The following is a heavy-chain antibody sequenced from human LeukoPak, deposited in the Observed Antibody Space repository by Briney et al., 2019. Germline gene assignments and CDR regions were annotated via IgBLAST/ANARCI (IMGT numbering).Heavy chain of an antibody. J-gene: IGHJ4*02. CDR3: TKGDSEWELPGGY. D-gene: IGHD1-26*01. Sequence: GGSLRLSCAASGLTFSNYAMTWVRQAPGKGLEWVSAISGSGGNTYYADSVKGRFTISRDKTKNTLYLQMNSLRVEDTALYYCTKGDSEWELPGGYWGQGTLVTVSS. V-gene: IGHV3-23*01. CDR1: GLTFSNYA. CDR2: ISGSGGNT.